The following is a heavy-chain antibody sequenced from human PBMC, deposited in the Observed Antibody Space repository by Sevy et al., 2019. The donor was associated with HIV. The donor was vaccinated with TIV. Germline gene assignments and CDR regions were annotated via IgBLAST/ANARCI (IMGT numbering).Heavy chain of an antibody. CDR2: FDPEEGET. V-gene: IGHV1-24*01. D-gene: IGHD6-19*01. J-gene: IGHJ3*02. CDR1: GYTLTELS. Sequence: ASVKVSCKVSGYTLTELSMHWVRQAPGKGLEWMGGFDPEEGETIYAQKFQGRVTMTEDTSTDTAYMELSSLRSEDTAVYYCATRSHTSGWYPPPGGDAFDIWGQWTMVTVSS. CDR3: ATRSHTSGWYPPPGGDAFDI.